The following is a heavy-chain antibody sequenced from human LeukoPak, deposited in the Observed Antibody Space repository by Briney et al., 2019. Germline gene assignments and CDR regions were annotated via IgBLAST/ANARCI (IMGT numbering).Heavy chain of an antibody. CDR2: ISYDGSNK. V-gene: IGHV3-30-3*01. D-gene: IGHD2-2*01. CDR3: ARDRAVGVPADGHEFDY. J-gene: IGHJ4*02. Sequence: GGSLRLSCAASGFTFSSYAMHWVRQAPGKGLEWVAVISYDGSNKYYADSVKGRFTISRDNSKNTLYLQMNSLRAEDTAVYYCARDRAVGVPADGHEFDYWGQGTLVTVSS. CDR1: GFTFSSYA.